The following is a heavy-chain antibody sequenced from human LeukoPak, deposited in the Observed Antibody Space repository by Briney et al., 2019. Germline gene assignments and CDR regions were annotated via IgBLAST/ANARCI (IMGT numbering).Heavy chain of an antibody. CDR1: GYTFTSYG. J-gene: IGHJ4*02. V-gene: IGHV1-18*01. Sequence: GASVKVSCKASGYTFTSYGISWVRQAPGQGLEWMGWISGYNGHTSYAQKSQGRVTLTTDSSTSTAYMDLRSLRSDDTAMFYCVRDLGGAVSGTIKPDYWGQGTLVTVSS. D-gene: IGHD6-19*01. CDR3: VRDLGGAVSGTIKPDY. CDR2: ISGYNGHT.